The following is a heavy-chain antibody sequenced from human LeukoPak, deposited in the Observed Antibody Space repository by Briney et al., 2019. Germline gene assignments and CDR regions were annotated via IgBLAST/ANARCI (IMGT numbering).Heavy chain of an antibody. V-gene: IGHV3-23*01. J-gene: IGHJ5*02. CDR2: ISGSGGST. CDR1: GFTFSSHA. D-gene: IGHD2-2*01. Sequence: PGGSLRLSCAASGFTFSSHAMSWVRQAPGKGLEWVSAISGSGGSTYHANSVKGRFTISRDNSKNTLHLQMNSLRAEDTAVYYCAKSKYQLPESWFDPWGQGTLVTVSS. CDR3: AKSKYQLPESWFDP.